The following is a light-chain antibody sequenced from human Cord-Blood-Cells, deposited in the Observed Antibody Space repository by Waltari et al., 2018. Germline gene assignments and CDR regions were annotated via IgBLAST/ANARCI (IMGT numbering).Light chain of an antibody. V-gene: IGKV1-33*01. J-gene: IGKJ2*01. Sequence: DIQMTQSPSSLSASVGDRVTITCQASQDISNYLNWYQQKPGKAPKLLIYDASNLETGVPSRFSGSGSGTDFTFTISSLQPEDIATYYYQQYDNLPYIFGQGTKLEIK. CDR2: DAS. CDR1: QDISNY. CDR3: QQYDNLPYI.